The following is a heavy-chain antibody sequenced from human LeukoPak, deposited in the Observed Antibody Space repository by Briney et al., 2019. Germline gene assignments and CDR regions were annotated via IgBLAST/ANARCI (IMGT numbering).Heavy chain of an antibody. CDR3: ARGNPLTGYYILDY. D-gene: IGHD3-9*01. J-gene: IGHJ4*02. V-gene: IGHV4-59*01. CDR2: IYYSGSN. Sequence: SETLSLTGTVSGGSSSSYYWSCMRHPPGKGLEGIGYIYYSGSNNYNPSLKSRVTISVDTSKTKFSLKMSSVTAAATDVYYCARGNPLTGYYILDYWGQGTLVTVSS. CDR1: GGSSSSYY.